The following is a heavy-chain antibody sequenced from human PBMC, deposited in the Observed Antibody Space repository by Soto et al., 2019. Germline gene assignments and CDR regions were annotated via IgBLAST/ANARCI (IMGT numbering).Heavy chain of an antibody. CDR1: GAFIIRSNW. D-gene: IGHD3-9*01. Sequence: SETLSLTCAVSGAFIIRSNWWSWVRQTPGKGREWIGAISYTGNTTYNPSLTSRVTISIDKSKNQFSLMMTSVTAADTAVYYCARAGYDFYTDYSGSLSQYYGLDVWGRGTTVTVSS. J-gene: IGHJ6*02. CDR3: ARAGYDFYTDYSGSLSQYYGLDV. CDR2: ISYTGNT. V-gene: IGHV4-4*02.